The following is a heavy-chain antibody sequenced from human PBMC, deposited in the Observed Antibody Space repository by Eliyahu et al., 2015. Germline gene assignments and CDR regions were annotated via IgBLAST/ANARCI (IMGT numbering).Heavy chain of an antibody. CDR1: GGSFSSDT. CDR3: ARELTRLLVY. J-gene: IGHJ4*02. D-gene: IGHD3-22*01. Sequence: EVKQPGSSVRVSCKASGGSFSSDTINWVRQAPGQGLEWMXGIIPIFGTANYAQNFQGRVTITADESTSTAYMQLSSLRSEDTAIYYCARELTRLLVYWGQGTLVTVSS. CDR2: IIPIFGTA. V-gene: IGHV1-69*01.